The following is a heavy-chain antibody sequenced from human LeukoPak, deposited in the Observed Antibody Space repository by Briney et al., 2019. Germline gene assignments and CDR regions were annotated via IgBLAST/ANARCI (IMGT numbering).Heavy chain of an antibody. CDR1: GYTFTNYA. J-gene: IGHJ4*02. CDR2: ISAYNGNT. CDR3: ARGLYYCSSTSCPRAHTFDY. V-gene: IGHV1-18*01. Sequence: ASVKVSCKASGYTFTNYAISWVRQAPGQGLEWMGWISAYNGNTNYAQNLQGRVTMTTDTSTSTAYMELRSLRSDDTAVYYCARGLYYCSSTSCPRAHTFDYWGQGTLVTASS. D-gene: IGHD2-2*01.